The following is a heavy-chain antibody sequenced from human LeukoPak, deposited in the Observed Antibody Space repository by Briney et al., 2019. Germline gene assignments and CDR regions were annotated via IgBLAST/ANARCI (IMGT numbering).Heavy chain of an antibody. CDR2: ISSSSSTV. D-gene: IGHD3-22*01. J-gene: IGHJ4*02. Sequence: GGSLRLSCAASGFTFSSYSMNWVRQAPGKGLEWVSYISSSSSTVYYADSVKGRFTISRDNAKNSLYLQMNSLRDEDTAVYYCARDNHDSSGYSSFDYWGQGTLVTVSS. CDR1: GFTFSSYS. CDR3: ARDNHDSSGYSSFDY. V-gene: IGHV3-48*02.